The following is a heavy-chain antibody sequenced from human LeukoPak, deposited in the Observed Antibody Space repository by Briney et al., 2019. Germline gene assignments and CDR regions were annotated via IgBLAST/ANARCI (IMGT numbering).Heavy chain of an antibody. CDR3: AIAAAGYYFDY. CDR2: ISSNGGST. Sequence: VSAISSNGGSTYYANSVKGRFTISRDNSKYTLYLQMGSLRAEDMAVYYCAIAAAGYYFDYWGQGTLVTVSS. J-gene: IGHJ4*02. V-gene: IGHV3-64*01. D-gene: IGHD6-13*01.